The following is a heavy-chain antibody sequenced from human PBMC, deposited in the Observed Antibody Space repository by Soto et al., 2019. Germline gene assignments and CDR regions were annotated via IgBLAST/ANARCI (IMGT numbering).Heavy chain of an antibody. CDR3: AKLRGDYTVFDY. D-gene: IGHD4-17*01. Sequence: GGSLRLSCAPSGFTFSNYWMSWVRQAPGQGREWVASIKQDGSVKHYVDSVKGRFTISRDNAEKSLHLQMNSLRAEDTAVYYCAKLRGDYTVFDYWGQGARVTVSS. CDR1: GFTFSNYW. V-gene: IGHV3-7*03. J-gene: IGHJ4*02. CDR2: IKQDGSVK.